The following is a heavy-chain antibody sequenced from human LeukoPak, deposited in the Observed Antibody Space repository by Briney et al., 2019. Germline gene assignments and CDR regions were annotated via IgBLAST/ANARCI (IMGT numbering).Heavy chain of an antibody. J-gene: IGHJ4*02. CDR2: ISSSGSTI. V-gene: IGHV3-48*03. Sequence: GGSLRLSCAASGFTFSSYEMNWVRQAPGKGLEWVSYISSSGSTIYYADSVKGRFTISRDNAKNSLYLQMNSLRAEDTALYYCAKDPRTYCGGDCYSSAFDYWGQGTLVTVSS. CDR1: GFTFSSYE. CDR3: AKDPRTYCGGDCYSSAFDY. D-gene: IGHD2-21*02.